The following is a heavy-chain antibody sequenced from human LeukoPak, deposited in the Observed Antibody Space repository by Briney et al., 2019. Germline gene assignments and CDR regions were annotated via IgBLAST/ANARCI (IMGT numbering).Heavy chain of an antibody. V-gene: IGHV4-59*01. CDR1: GVSISTYY. D-gene: IGHD1-26*01. CDR2: FSYSGST. Sequence: SETLSLTCSASGVSISTYYWTWVRQTPAKGLEWMGYFSYSGSTKYNASLTSRVTISVDTSKNQFSLKLNSVTAADTAVYYCAGMYSGTSYYFDYWGQGTLVTVSS. CDR3: AGMYSGTSYYFDY. J-gene: IGHJ4*02.